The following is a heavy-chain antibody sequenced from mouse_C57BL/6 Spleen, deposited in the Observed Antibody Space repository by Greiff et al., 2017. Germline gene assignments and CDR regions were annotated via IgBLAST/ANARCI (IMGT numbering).Heavy chain of an antibody. Sequence: VQLQQSGAELVRPGASVKLSCKASGYTFTDYYISWVKQRPGQGLEWIARIYPGSGNTYYNEKFKGMATLTAEKSSSTAYMQLRSLTAEDSAVYFCARSYYSNYYFDYWGQGTTLTVSS. CDR1: GYTFTDYY. CDR3: ARSYYSNYYFDY. CDR2: IYPGSGNT. V-gene: IGHV1-76*01. D-gene: IGHD2-5*01. J-gene: IGHJ2*01.